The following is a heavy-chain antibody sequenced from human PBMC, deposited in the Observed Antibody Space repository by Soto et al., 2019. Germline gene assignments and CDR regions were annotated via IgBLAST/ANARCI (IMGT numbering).Heavy chain of an antibody. D-gene: IGHD2-15*01. CDR1: SGSISSSNW. Sequence: PSETLSLTYAVSSGSISSSNWWSWVRQPPGKGLEWIGEIYHSGSTNYNPSLKSRVTISVDKSKNQFSLKLSSVTAADTAVYYCARDPANCSGGSCYGDDAFDIWGQGTMVTVSS. CDR3: ARDPANCSGGSCYGDDAFDI. CDR2: IYHSGST. J-gene: IGHJ3*02. V-gene: IGHV4-4*02.